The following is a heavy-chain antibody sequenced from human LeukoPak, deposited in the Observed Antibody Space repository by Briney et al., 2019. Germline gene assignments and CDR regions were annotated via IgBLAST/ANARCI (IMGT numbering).Heavy chain of an antibody. D-gene: IGHD2-15*01. J-gene: IGHJ4*02. Sequence: PGGSLRLSCAASGFTFSIYWMSWVRQAPGKGLEWVASMKGDGSVKHFLDSVEGRFTISRDNAKNTLYLQMNSLRAEDTAVYHCANGWSPDYWGRGTLVTVSS. V-gene: IGHV3-7*03. CDR1: GFTFSIYW. CDR3: ANGWSPDY. CDR2: MKGDGSVK.